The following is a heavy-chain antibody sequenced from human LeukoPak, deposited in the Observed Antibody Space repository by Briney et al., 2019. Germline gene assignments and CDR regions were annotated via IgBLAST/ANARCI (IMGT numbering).Heavy chain of an antibody. CDR3: ARVEGIAAAGIDY. D-gene: IGHD6-13*01. J-gene: IGHJ4*02. CDR1: GFTFSSYS. Sequence: GGSLRLSCAAPGFTFSSYSMNWVRQAPGKGLEWVSSISSSSSYIYYADSVKGRFTISRDNAKNSLYLQMNSLRAEDTAVYYCARVEGIAAAGIDYWGQGTLVTVSS. CDR2: ISSSSSYI. V-gene: IGHV3-21*01.